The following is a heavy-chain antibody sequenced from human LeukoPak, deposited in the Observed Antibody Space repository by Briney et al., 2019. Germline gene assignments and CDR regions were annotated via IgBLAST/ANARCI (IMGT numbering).Heavy chain of an antibody. D-gene: IGHD2-2*01. CDR3: AKLRHGCSSTSCYSYYYYGMDV. Sequence: PGGSLRLSCAASGFTFDDYAMHWVRQAPGKGLEWVSGISLNSGSIGYADSVKGRFTISRDNAKNSLYLQMNSLRAEDTAVYYCAKLRHGCSSTSCYSYYYYGMDVWGQGTTVTVSS. J-gene: IGHJ6*02. CDR1: GFTFDDYA. V-gene: IGHV3-9*01. CDR2: ISLNSGSI.